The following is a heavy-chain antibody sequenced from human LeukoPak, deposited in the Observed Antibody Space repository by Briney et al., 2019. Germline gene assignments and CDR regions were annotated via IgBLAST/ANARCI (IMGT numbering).Heavy chain of an antibody. CDR1: GSTFNSYY. V-gene: IGHV1-46*02. CDR3: ARGVGAMGRGPPDAFDI. J-gene: IGHJ3*02. Sequence: ASVKVSCKASGSTFNSYYMHRVRQAPGQGLEWMGIINPSGGSTSYAQKFQGRVTMTRDTSTSTVYMELSSLRSEDTAVYYCARGVGAMGRGPPDAFDIWGQGTMVTVSS. D-gene: IGHD3-10*01. CDR2: INPSGGST.